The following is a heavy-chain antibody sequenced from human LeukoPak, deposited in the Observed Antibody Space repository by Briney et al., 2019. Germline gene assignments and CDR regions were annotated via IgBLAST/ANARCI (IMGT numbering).Heavy chain of an antibody. CDR3: ARSGYDVVFDY. CDR2: ISRSRSTI. Sequence: GGSLRLSCAASGFTVSSNYMSWVRQAPGKGLEWVSYISRSRSTIYYADSVKGRFTISRDNAKNSLYLQMSSLRAEDTAVYYCARSGYDVVFDYWGQGTLVTVSS. V-gene: IGHV3-48*04. J-gene: IGHJ4*02. CDR1: GFTVSSNY. D-gene: IGHD5-12*01.